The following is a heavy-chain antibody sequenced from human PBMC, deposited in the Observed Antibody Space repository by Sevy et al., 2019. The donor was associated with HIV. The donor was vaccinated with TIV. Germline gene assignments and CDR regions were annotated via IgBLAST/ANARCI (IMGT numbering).Heavy chain of an antibody. V-gene: IGHV4-59*01. D-gene: IGHD5-12*01. CDR1: GGSISSYY. J-gene: IGHJ4*02. CDR3: ARGGLPGMATYFDY. Sequence: SETLSLTCTVSGGSISSYYWSWIRQPPGKGLEWIGYIYYSGSTNYNPSLKSRVTISVDTSKNQFSLKLSSVTAADTAVYYCARGGLPGMATYFDYWDQGTLVTVSS. CDR2: IYYSGST.